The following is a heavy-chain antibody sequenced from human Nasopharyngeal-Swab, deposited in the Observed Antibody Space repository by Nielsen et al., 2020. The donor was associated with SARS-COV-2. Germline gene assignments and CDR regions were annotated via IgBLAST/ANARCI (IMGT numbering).Heavy chain of an antibody. CDR3: VRPRYCSAASCDKHSGVGLFDY. CDR1: GYTFTSYY. CDR2: MNPNSGNT. Sequence: SVKVSCKASGYTFTSYYMHWVRQASGQGLEWMGWMNPNSGNTGYAQRFQGRVTMTRDTSITTAYMELSSLTSEDTAVYYCVRPRYCSAASCDKHSGVGLFDYWGQGTLVTVSS. V-gene: IGHV1-8*02. J-gene: IGHJ4*02. D-gene: IGHD2-8*02.